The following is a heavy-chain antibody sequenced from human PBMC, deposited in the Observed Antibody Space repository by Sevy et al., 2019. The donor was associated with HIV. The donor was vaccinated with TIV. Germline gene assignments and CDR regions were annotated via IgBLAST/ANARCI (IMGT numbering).Heavy chain of an antibody. CDR3: AKDTCSSTSCYYQDAFDI. CDR1: GFTVSNYA. CDR2: LSDSGGST. Sequence: GGSLRLSCAASGFTVSNYAMNWVRQAPGKGLEWVSDLSDSGGSTYYADSVKGRFTISRDNSKNTLYLQMNSLRAEDTAVYYCAKDTCSSTSCYYQDAFDIWGQGTMVTVSS. J-gene: IGHJ3*02. D-gene: IGHD2-2*01. V-gene: IGHV3-23*01.